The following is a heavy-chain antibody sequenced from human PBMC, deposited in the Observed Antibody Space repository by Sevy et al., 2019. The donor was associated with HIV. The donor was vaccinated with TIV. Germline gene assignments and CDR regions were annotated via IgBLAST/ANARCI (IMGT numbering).Heavy chain of an antibody. CDR1: GFTFSSYW. CDR3: ASNVNYYDSSGYYYYYYGMDV. J-gene: IGHJ6*02. Sequence: GGSLRLSCAASGFTFSSYWMSWVRQAPGKGLEWVANIKQDGSEKYYVDSVKGRFTISRDNAKNSLYLQMNSLRAEDTAGYYCASNVNYYDSSGYYYYYYGMDVWGQGTTVTVSS. D-gene: IGHD3-22*01. CDR2: IKQDGSEK. V-gene: IGHV3-7*01.